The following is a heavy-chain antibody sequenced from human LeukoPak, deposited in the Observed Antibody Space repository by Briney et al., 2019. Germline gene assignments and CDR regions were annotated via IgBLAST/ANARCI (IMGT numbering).Heavy chain of an antibody. CDR3: ARNYYDSSGPDY. V-gene: IGHV1-69*04. J-gene: IGHJ4*02. D-gene: IGHD3-22*01. CDR1: GGTFSSYA. Sequence: SVKVSCKASGGTFSSYAIIWVRQAPGQGLEWMGRIIPILGIANYAQKFQGRVTITADKSTSTAYMELSSLRSEDTAVYYCARNYYDSSGPDYWGQGTLVTVSS. CDR2: IIPILGIA.